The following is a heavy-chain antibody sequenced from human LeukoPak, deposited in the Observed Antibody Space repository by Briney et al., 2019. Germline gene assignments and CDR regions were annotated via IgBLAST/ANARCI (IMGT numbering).Heavy chain of an antibody. V-gene: IGHV1-8*01. CDR1: GYTFLSYD. D-gene: IGHD5-18*01. CDR2: MNPNSGNT. Sequence: ASVKVSCKASGYTFLSYDINWVRQATGQGLEWMGWMNPNSGNTGYAQKFQGRVTMTRNTSISTAYMELSSLRSEDTAVYYCARAHGYSYGYGTPFDPWGQGTLVTVSS. CDR3: ARAHGYSYGYGTPFDP. J-gene: IGHJ5*02.